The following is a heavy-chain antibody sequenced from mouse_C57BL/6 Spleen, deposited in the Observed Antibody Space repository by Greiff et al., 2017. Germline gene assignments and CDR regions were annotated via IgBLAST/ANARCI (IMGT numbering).Heavy chain of an antibody. CDR2: IYPRSGNT. D-gene: IGHD1-1*01. J-gene: IGHJ2*01. CDR3: AREGYYGSSQYFDY. CDR1: GYTFTSYG. Sequence: QVQLQQSGAELARPGASVKLSCKASGYTFTSYGISWVKQRTGQGLEWIGEIYPRSGNTYYNEKFKGKATLNADKSSSTAYMELRSLTSEDSAVYFCAREGYYGSSQYFDYWGQGTTLTVSS. V-gene: IGHV1-81*01.